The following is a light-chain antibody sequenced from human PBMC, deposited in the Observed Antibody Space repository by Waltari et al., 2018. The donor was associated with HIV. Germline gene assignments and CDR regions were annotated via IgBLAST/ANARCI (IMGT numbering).Light chain of an antibody. CDR1: NSNIGIYT. J-gene: IGLJ3*02. CDR2: DNN. Sequence: QSVLTQPPSASGAPGQTVTISCSGSNSNIGIYTVNWSQQFPGTAPKLLIYDNNQRPSGVPDRFSGSKSGTSASLAIRGVQSEDEADYYCAAWDDRLDGPWVFGGGTKLTVL. CDR3: AAWDDRLDGPWV. V-gene: IGLV1-44*01.